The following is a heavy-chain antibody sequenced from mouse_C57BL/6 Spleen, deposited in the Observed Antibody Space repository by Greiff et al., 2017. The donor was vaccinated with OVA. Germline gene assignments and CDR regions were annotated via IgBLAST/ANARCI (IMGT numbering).Heavy chain of an antibody. CDR1: GFNITDYY. CDR2: LDPADGDT. J-gene: IGHJ2*01. D-gene: IGHD1-1*01. CDR3: TYALYYGSIY. Sequence: EVQLQQSGAELVRPGASVKLSCTASGFNITDYYMHWVKQRPEQGLEWIGRLDPADGDTEYAPKFQGKATMAADTSSNTAYLQLSSLTSEDTAVYYCTYALYYGSIYWGQGTTLTVSS. V-gene: IGHV14-1*01.